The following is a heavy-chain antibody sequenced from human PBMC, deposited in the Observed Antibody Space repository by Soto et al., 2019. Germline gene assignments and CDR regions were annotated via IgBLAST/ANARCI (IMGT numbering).Heavy chain of an antibody. CDR2: INHSGDT. Sequence: SGTLSISCAVYGESFSGYYRSWIRQPPGKGLEWIGEINHSGDTNYNPSLKSRVTISVDTSKNHFSLKLTSVTAADTAVYYCARGRGVRGTILTTYHCYELDVRGQGTTVIGSA. D-gene: IGHD3-10*01. CDR3: ARGRGVRGTILTTYHCYELDV. J-gene: IGHJ6*01. CDR1: GESFSGYY. V-gene: IGHV4-34*01.